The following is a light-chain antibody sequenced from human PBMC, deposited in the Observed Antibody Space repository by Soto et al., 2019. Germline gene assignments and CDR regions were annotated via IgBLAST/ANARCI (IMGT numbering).Light chain of an antibody. Sequence: IQLTHSPSSLSASVCDIFTITCXASPAIASFLAWYQQKPGTAPKLLIYGASTLQSGVPSRFSGSRSGTDYTLTIASLQPEDFATYYCQQLNGSPWTFGQGTKVDIK. CDR3: QQLNGSPWT. V-gene: IGKV1-9*01. CDR1: PAIASF. CDR2: GAS. J-gene: IGKJ1*01.